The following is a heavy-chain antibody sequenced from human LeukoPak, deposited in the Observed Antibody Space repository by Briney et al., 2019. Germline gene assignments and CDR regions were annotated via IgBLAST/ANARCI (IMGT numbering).Heavy chain of an antibody. V-gene: IGHV3-30*04. J-gene: IGHJ4*02. Sequence: PGGSLRLSCAASGFTFSNYALHWVRQSPGKGLEWVAVISKDGGHKFYADPVKGRFTIYRDNSKNTLSVLMNSLSPDDTAVYYCARDLNPSSSGWYDTFDYWGQGTLVTVSS. CDR2: ISKDGGHK. CDR3: ARDLNPSSSGWYDTFDY. CDR1: GFTFSNYA. D-gene: IGHD6-19*01.